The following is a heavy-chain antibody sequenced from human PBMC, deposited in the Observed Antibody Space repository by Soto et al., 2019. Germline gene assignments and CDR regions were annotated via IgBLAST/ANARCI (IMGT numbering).Heavy chain of an antibody. V-gene: IGHV3-21*01. CDR1: GFTFSSYS. J-gene: IGHJ6*02. Sequence: PGGSLRLSCAASGFTFSSYSMNWVRQAPGKGLEWVSSISSSSSYIYYADSVKGRFTISRDNAKNSLYLQMNSLRAEDTAVYYCARDLRFLEWLLQRLHYGMDVWGQGTTVTVSS. CDR3: ARDLRFLEWLLQRLHYGMDV. D-gene: IGHD3-3*01. CDR2: ISSSSSYI.